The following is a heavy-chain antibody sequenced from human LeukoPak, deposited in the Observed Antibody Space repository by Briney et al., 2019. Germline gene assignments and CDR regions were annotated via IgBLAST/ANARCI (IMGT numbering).Heavy chain of an antibody. Sequence: SETLSLTCTVSGGSISNYYWTWIRQPAGKGLEWIGRIYTSGSTNYNPSLKSRVTISVDTSKNQFSLKLSSVTAADTAVYYCARADVVPAAGEDYYHYMDVWGKGTTVTVSS. D-gene: IGHD2-2*01. CDR1: GGSISNYY. V-gene: IGHV4-4*07. J-gene: IGHJ6*03. CDR3: ARADVVPAAGEDYYHYMDV. CDR2: IYTSGST.